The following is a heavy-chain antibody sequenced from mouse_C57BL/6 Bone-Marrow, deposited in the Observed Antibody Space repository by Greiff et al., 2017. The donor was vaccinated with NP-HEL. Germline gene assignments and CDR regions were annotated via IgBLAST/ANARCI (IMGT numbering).Heavy chain of an antibody. CDR3: AREEDYYYGSSYEWFAY. Sequence: QVQLKQSGAELAKPGASVKLSCKASGYTFTSYWMHWVKQRPGQGLEWIGYINPSSGYTKYNQKFKDKATLTADKSSSTAYMQLSSLTYEDSAVYYCAREEDYYYGSSYEWFAYWGQGTLVTVSA. CDR2: INPSSGYT. CDR1: GYTFTSYW. D-gene: IGHD1-1*01. V-gene: IGHV1-7*01. J-gene: IGHJ3*01.